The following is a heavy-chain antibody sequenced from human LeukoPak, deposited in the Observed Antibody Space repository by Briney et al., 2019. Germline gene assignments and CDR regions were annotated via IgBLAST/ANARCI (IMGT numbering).Heavy chain of an antibody. CDR3: ATSGIAAAGKDYFDY. Sequence: GGSLRLSCAASGFTFNTYAMSWVRQAPGKGLEWVSAISGSGGSTYYADSVKGRFTIFRDTPKNTLYLQMNSLRDEDTAVYYCATSGIAAAGKDYFDYWGQGTLVTVSS. CDR2: ISGSGGST. V-gene: IGHV3-23*01. J-gene: IGHJ4*02. D-gene: IGHD6-13*01. CDR1: GFTFNTYA.